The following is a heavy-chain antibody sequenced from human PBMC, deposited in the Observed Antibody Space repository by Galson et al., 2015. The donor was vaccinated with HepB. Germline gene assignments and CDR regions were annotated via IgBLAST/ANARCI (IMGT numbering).Heavy chain of an antibody. CDR3: ARREMATHYYYYGMDV. V-gene: IGHV1-18*01. J-gene: IGHJ6*02. Sequence: SVKASCKASGYTFTSYGISWLRQAPGQGPEYMGWISPSKGNTNYAQSLQGRVTMTTDRSTTTAYMELRSLRSDDTAVYYCARREMATHYYYYGMDVWGQGTPVTVSS. CDR1: GYTFTSYG. D-gene: IGHD5-24*01. CDR2: ISPSKGNT.